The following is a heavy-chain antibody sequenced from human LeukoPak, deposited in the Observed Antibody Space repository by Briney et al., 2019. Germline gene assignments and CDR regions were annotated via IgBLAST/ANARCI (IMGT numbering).Heavy chain of an antibody. CDR2: ISGSGGST. CDR1: GFTFSSYS. J-gene: IGHJ5*02. V-gene: IGHV3-23*01. D-gene: IGHD3-22*01. Sequence: GGSLRLSCVSSGFTFSSYSWNWVRQAPGKGLEWVSAISGSGGSTYYADSVKGRFTIPRDNSKNTLYLQMNSLRAEDTAVYYCAKGSGYYVDAWFDPWGQGTLVTVSS. CDR3: AKGSGYYVDAWFDP.